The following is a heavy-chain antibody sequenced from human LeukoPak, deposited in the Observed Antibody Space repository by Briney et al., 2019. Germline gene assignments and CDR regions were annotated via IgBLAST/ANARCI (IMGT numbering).Heavy chain of an antibody. J-gene: IGHJ4*02. CDR1: GYTFTGYY. CDR3: ARDYSQVAWSDY. V-gene: IGHV1-2*02. D-gene: IGHD2-15*01. CDR2: INPNSGGT. Sequence: ASVKVSCKASGYTFTGYYMHWVRQAPGQGLEWMGWINPNSGGTNYAQKFQGRVTMTRDTFISTAYMELSRLRSDDTAVYYCARDYSQVAWSDYWGQGTLVTVSS.